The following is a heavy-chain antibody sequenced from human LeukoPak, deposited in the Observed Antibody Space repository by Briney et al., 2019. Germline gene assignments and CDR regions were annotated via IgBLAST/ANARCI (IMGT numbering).Heavy chain of an antibody. D-gene: IGHD1-7*01. CDR3: ARGGSTTPNPYYYYYYMDV. J-gene: IGHJ6*03. Sequence: PGGSLRLSCAASGFTFSSYAMSWVRQAPGKGLEWVANIKQDGSEKYYVDSVKGRFTISRDNAKNSLYLQMNSLRAEDTAVYYCARGGSTTPNPYYYYYYMDVWGKGTTVTVSS. CDR2: IKQDGSEK. V-gene: IGHV3-7*01. CDR1: GFTFSSYA.